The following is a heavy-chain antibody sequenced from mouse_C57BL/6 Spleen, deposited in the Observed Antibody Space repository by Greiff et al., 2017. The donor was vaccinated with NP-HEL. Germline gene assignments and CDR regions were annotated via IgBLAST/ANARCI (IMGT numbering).Heavy chain of an antibody. Sequence: EVQLQQSGAELVRPGASVKLSCTASGFNIKDYYMHWVKQRPEQGLEWIGRIDPEDGDTEYAPKFQGKATMTADTPSNTAYLQLSSLTSEDTAVYYCTLYDGYYYAMDYWGQGTSVTVSS. CDR1: GFNIKDYY. J-gene: IGHJ4*01. CDR3: TLYDGYYYAMDY. V-gene: IGHV14-1*01. D-gene: IGHD2-3*01. CDR2: IDPEDGDT.